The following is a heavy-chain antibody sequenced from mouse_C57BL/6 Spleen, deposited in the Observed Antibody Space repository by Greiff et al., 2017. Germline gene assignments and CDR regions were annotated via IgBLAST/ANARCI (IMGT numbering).Heavy chain of an antibody. Sequence: VQLQQPGAELAKPGASVKLSCKASGYTFTSYWMHWVKQRPGQGLEWIGMIHPNSGSTNYNEKFKSKATLTVDKSSSTAYMQLSSLTSEDSAVYYCAREDDGAPMDYWGQGTSVTVSS. V-gene: IGHV1-64*01. J-gene: IGHJ4*01. CDR3: AREDDGAPMDY. CDR2: IHPNSGST. CDR1: GYTFTSYW. D-gene: IGHD2-3*01.